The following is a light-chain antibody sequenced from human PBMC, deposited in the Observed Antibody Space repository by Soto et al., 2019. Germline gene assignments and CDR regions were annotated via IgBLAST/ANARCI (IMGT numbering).Light chain of an antibody. CDR3: QSYDSSLSGSV. CDR1: SSNIGAGYD. J-gene: IGLJ3*02. V-gene: IGLV1-40*01. CDR2: ANN. Sequence: QSVLTQPPSVSGAPGQRVTISCTGSSSNIGAGYDVHWYQQFPGTAPRLLIYANNNRPSGVPDRFSGSKSGTSASLAITGLQADDEAEYYCQSYDSSLSGSVFGGGTKVTVL.